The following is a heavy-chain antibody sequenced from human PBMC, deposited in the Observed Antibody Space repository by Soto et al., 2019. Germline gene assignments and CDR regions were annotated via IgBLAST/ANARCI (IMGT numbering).Heavy chain of an antibody. Sequence: SETLXLPFTVSGGPISSSSYYWGWIRQPPGKGLEWIGRIYYSGSTYYNPSLKSRVTISVDTSKNQFSLKLSSVTAADTAVYYWARHRPPYYYCYMEVWGKGTRFTVS. V-gene: IGHV4-39*01. CDR1: GGPISSSSYY. J-gene: IGHJ6*03. CDR3: ARHRPPYYYCYMEV. CDR2: IYYSGST.